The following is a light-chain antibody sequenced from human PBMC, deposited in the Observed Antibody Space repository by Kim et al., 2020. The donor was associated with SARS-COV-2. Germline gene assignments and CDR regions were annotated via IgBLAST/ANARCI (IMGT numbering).Light chain of an antibody. Sequence: PGKTARIACGRNNIGSKTVHWYQQRPGQAPVLVIYYDSDRPSGIPERFSGSNSGNTATLTISRVEAGDEADYFCQVWDSSSDHVVFGGGTQLTVL. CDR3: QVWDSSSDHVV. CDR1: NIGSKT. V-gene: IGLV3-21*04. J-gene: IGLJ2*01. CDR2: YDS.